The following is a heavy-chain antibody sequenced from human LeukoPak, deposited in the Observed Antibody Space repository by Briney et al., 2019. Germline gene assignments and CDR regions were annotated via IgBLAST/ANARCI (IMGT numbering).Heavy chain of an antibody. CDR3: ASSMGDWNSDY. CDR2: IISIFGTA. CDR1: LGIFSSYA. J-gene: IGHJ4*02. D-gene: IGHD1-7*01. V-gene: IGHV1-69*05. Sequence: GSAVNVSCKASLGIFSSYASSGVRQAGGREGEWMGGIISIFGTANYSQKFRGRVAITTQESTSTADVELSGLRSRDRAVYSCASSMGDWNSDYWGQGNLVTVSP.